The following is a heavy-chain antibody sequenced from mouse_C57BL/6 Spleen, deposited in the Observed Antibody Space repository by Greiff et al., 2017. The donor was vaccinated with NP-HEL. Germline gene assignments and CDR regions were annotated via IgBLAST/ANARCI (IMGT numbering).Heavy chain of an antibody. D-gene: IGHD1-1*01. CDR1: GYSITSGYY. J-gene: IGHJ3*01. Sequence: EVKLVESGPGLVKPSQSLSLTCSVTGYSITSGYYWNWIRQFPGNKLEWMGYISYDGSNNYNPSLKNRISITRDTSKNQFFLKLNSVTTEDTATYYCAYYGSSVEAWFAYWGQGTLVTVSA. V-gene: IGHV3-6*01. CDR2: ISYDGSN. CDR3: AYYGSSVEAWFAY.